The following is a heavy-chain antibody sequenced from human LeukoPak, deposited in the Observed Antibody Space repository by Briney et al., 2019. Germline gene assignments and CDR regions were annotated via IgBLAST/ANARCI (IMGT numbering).Heavy chain of an antibody. CDR1: GFTFSSYS. V-gene: IGHV3-21*01. Sequence: GGSLRLSCAASGFTFSSYSMNWVRQAPGKGLGWVSSISSSSSYIYYADSVKGRFTISRDNAKNSLYLQMNSLRAEDTAVYYCARVGVAVAGTGVDYWGQGTLVTVSS. CDR2: ISSSSSYI. CDR3: ARVGVAVAGTGVDY. D-gene: IGHD6-19*01. J-gene: IGHJ4*02.